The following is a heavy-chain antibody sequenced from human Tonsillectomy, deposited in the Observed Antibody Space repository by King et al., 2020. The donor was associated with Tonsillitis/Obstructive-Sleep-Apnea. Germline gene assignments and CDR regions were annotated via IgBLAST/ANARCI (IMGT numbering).Heavy chain of an antibody. CDR2: INHSGST. D-gene: IGHD6-19*01. J-gene: IGHJ4*02. CDR1: GGSFSGYY. V-gene: IGHV4-34*01. CDR3: ARGRVGYSSGWDFDY. Sequence: VQLQQWGAGLLKPSETLSLTCAVYGGSFSGYYWSWIRQPPGKGLEWIGEINHSGSTHYNPSLKSRVTISVDTSKNQFSLKLSSVTAADTAVYYCARGRVGYSSGWDFDYWGQGTLVT.